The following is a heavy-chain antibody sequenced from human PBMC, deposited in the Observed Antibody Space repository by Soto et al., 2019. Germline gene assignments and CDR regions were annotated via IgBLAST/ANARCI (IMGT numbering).Heavy chain of an antibody. CDR3: AHGSGWLFDF. CDR1: GFSLSTSGVG. Sequence: QITLKESGPTLVTPTQTLTLTCTFSGFSLSTSGVGVGWFRQPPGKALEWLTLIYWDDDNHYSPSLQSRLSITKDTSKNQVVLTMTHMDPVDTATYYCAHGSGWLFDFWGQGALVTFSS. V-gene: IGHV2-5*02. CDR2: IYWDDDN. D-gene: IGHD6-19*01. J-gene: IGHJ4*02.